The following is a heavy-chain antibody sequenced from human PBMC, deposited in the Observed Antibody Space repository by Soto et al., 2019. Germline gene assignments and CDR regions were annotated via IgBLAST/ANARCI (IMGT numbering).Heavy chain of an antibody. J-gene: IGHJ6*04. CDR3: ARTAAAGKYYYGMDV. CDR1: GYTFTSYW. V-gene: IGHV5-51*01. D-gene: IGHD6-13*01. Sequence: GESLKISCRGSGYTFTSYWIGWGRQMPGKGLECMGIIYPGDSDTRYSPSFQGQVTISADKSISTAYLQWSSLKASDTAMYYCARTAAAGKYYYGMDVWGKGTTVTVSS. CDR2: IYPGDSDT.